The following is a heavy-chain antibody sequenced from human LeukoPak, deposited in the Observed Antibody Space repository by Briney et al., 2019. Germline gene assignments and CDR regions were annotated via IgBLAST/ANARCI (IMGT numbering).Heavy chain of an antibody. CDR1: GGSFSGYY. Sequence: ASETLSLTCAVYGGSFSGYYWSWIRQPPGKGLEWIGEINHSGSTNYNPSLKSRVTISVDTSKNQFSLKLSSVTAADTAVYYCARVEHRHSGTDGWSDPWGQGTLVTVSS. D-gene: IGHD1-26*01. J-gene: IGHJ5*02. CDR2: INHSGST. CDR3: ARVEHRHSGTDGWSDP. V-gene: IGHV4-34*01.